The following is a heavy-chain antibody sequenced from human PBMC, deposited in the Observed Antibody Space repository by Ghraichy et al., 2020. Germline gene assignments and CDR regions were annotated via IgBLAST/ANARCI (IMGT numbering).Heavy chain of an antibody. CDR1: GFTFSSYS. Sequence: GESLNISCAASGFTFSSYSMNWVRQAPGNGLEWVSSISSSSSYIYYADSVKGRFTISRDNAKNSLYLQMNSLRAEDTAVYYCARDQAGWYFDLWGRGTLVTVSS. V-gene: IGHV3-21*01. D-gene: IGHD6-13*01. CDR2: ISSSSSYI. CDR3: ARDQAGWYFDL. J-gene: IGHJ2*01.